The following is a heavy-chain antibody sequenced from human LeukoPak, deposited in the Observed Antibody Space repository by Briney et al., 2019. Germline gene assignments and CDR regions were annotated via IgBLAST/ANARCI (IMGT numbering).Heavy chain of an antibody. CDR3: AKSGQDIVVVPAATYYYYYGMDV. V-gene: IGHV3-23*01. CDR2: ISGSGGST. J-gene: IGHJ6*02. Sequence: GSLRLSCAASGFTFSSYAMSWVRQAPGKGLEWVSAISGSGGSTYYADSVKGRSTISRDNSKNTLYLQMNSLRAEDTAVYYCAKSGQDIVVVPAATYYYYYGMDVWGQGTTVTVSS. CDR1: GFTFSSYA. D-gene: IGHD2-2*01.